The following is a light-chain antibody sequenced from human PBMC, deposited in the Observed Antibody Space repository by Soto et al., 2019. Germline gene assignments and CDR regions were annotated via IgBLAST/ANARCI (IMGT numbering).Light chain of an antibody. J-gene: IGLJ7*01. CDR3: SSYTTSSTIV. V-gene: IGLV2-14*01. CDR1: SSDIGSYNY. Sequence: QSALTQAASVSGFPGQSITISCTGTSSDIGSYNYVSWFQQYPGKAPKLIISEVSNRPSGVSTRFSGSKSGITASLTISGLKAEDEADYYCSSYTTSSTIVFGGGTQLTVL. CDR2: EVS.